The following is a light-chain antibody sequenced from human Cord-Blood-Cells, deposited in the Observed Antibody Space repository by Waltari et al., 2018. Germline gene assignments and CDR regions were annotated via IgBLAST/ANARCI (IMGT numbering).Light chain of an antibody. Sequence: EIVLTQSPGTLSLSPGERATLPCRASQSVSSSYLAWYQQKPGQAPRLLIYGASSRATDIPDRFSGSGSGTDFTLTISRLEPEDFAVYYCQQYGSSPPWTFGQGTKVEIK. CDR3: QQYGSSPPWT. J-gene: IGKJ1*01. CDR2: GAS. CDR1: QSVSSSY. V-gene: IGKV3-20*01.